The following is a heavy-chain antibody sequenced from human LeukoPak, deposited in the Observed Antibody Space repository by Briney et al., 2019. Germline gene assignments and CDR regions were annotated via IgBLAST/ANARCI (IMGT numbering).Heavy chain of an antibody. CDR2: IYYSGST. J-gene: IGHJ6*02. D-gene: IGHD3-22*01. Sequence: PSETLSLTCTVSGGSISSSSYYWGWIRQPPGKGLEWIGSIYYSGSTYYNPSLKSRVTISVDTSKNQFSLKLSSVTAADTAVYYCARETMIVARPMDVWGQGTTVTVSS. CDR1: GGSISSSSYY. V-gene: IGHV4-39*02. CDR3: ARETMIVARPMDV.